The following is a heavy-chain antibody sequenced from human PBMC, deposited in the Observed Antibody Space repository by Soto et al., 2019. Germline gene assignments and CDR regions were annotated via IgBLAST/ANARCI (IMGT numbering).Heavy chain of an antibody. V-gene: IGHV3-23*01. D-gene: IGHD6-13*01. Sequence: GGSLRLSCAASGFTFSSYAMSWVRQAPGKGLEWVSAISGSGGSTYYADSVKGRFTISRDNSKNTLYLQMNTLRAEDTAIYYCAKVSSSWYAGFFDLWGQGTLVTVSS. CDR3: AKVSSSWYAGFFDL. CDR1: GFTFSSYA. J-gene: IGHJ4*02. CDR2: ISGSGGST.